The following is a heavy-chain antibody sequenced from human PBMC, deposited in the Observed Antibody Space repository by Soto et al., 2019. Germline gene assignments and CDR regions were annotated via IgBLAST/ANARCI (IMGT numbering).Heavy chain of an antibody. CDR3: ARAYSGRLPRRADYYFAMDV. D-gene: IGHD2-15*01. CDR2: IGSADDP. CDR1: GFTFSTYD. V-gene: IGHV3-13*05. J-gene: IGHJ6*02. Sequence: EVQLVESGGGVVQPGGSLRLSCAASGFTFSTYDMHWVRQATGKGLEWVSAIGSADDPYYLGSVKGRFTISRENAKNSLYLQMNSLRAGDPAVYYCARAYSGRLPRRADYYFAMDVWGQGTTVTVSS.